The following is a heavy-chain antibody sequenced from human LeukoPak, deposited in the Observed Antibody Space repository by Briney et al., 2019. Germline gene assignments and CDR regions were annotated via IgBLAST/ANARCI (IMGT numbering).Heavy chain of an antibody. D-gene: IGHD3-22*01. CDR1: GFTFDDYA. V-gene: IGHV3-9*01. J-gene: IGHJ1*01. Sequence: GGSLRLSCAASGFTFDDYAMHWVQQAQGKGLEWVSGISWDSDSIGYADSVKGRFTISRDNGKNSLYLQMNSLRTEDTALYYCAKGATGDPSSSGYWGQGTLVTVSS. CDR2: ISWDSDSI. CDR3: AKGATGDPSSSGY.